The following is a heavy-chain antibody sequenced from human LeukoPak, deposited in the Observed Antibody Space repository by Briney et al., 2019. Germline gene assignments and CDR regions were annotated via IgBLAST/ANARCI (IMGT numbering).Heavy chain of an antibody. V-gene: IGHV4-34*01. CDR2: INHSGST. CDR1: GGSFSGYY. J-gene: IGHJ4*02. CDR3: ARADPQFDY. Sequence: PSETLSLTCAVYGGSFSGYYWSWIRQPPGKGPEGIGEINHSGSTNYNPSLKSRVTISVDTSKNQFSLKLSSVTAADTAVYYCARADPQFDYWGQGTLVTVSS.